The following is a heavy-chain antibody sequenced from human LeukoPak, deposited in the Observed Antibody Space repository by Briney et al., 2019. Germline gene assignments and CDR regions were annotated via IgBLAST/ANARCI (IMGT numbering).Heavy chain of an antibody. J-gene: IGHJ6*03. V-gene: IGHV3-23*01. CDR1: GFTFSSYA. D-gene: IGHD3-10*01. CDR3: ARANYGSGSYYIEYYYYYYMDV. Sequence: GGSLRLSCAASGFTFSSYAMSWVRQAPGKGLEWVSAISGSGGSTYYADSVKGRFTISRDNSKNTLYLQMNSLRAEDTAVYYCARANYGSGSYYIEYYYYYYMDVWGKGTTVTVSS. CDR2: ISGSGGST.